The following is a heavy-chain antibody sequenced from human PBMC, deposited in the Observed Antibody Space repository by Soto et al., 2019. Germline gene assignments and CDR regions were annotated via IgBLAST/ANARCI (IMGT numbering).Heavy chain of an antibody. Sequence: GGSLRLSCAASGFNVSTNYMSWVRQAPGKGLEWVSVIYSGGSTYYADSVKGRFTISRDNSKNTLYLQMNSLRAEDTAVYYCARDRASYYFDYWGQGTLVTVSS. J-gene: IGHJ4*02. CDR1: GFNVSTNY. CDR3: ARDRASYYFDY. CDR2: IYSGGST. V-gene: IGHV3-66*01.